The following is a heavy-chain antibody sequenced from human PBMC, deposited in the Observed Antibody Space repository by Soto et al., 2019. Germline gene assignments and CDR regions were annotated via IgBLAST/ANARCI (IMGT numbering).Heavy chain of an antibody. J-gene: IGHJ4*02. D-gene: IGHD3-22*01. V-gene: IGHV4-39*02. CDR1: VGSINSSSYF. CDR3: AKGYSGNYYGVFDY. Sequence: SETLSLTCTVSVGSINSSSYFWGWVRQPPGKGLEWIGSIYYSGSTYYNPSLKSRVTIFVDTSKNHFSLKLSSVTAEDTAIYYCAKGYSGNYYGVFDYWGQGTLVTVSS. CDR2: IYYSGST.